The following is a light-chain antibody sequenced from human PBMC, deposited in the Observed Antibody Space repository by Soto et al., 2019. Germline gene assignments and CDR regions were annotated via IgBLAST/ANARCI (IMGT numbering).Light chain of an antibody. CDR1: QGINSY. CDR2: AAS. CDR3: QQSYSAPPT. J-gene: IGKJ2*01. Sequence: DIQMTQSPSSLSASVGDRVTITCRASQGINSYLNWYQQEPGKAPKLLIYAASSLQSGVPSRFSGSGSGTDFTLTISSLQPEDFATYYCQQSYSAPPTFGQGTKLEIK. V-gene: IGKV1-39*01.